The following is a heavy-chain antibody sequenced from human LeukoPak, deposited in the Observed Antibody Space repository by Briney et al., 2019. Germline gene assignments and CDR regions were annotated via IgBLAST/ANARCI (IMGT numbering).Heavy chain of an antibody. Sequence: GGSLRLSCAASGFSVSNNYISWVRQPPGKGLEWISVIYAGGSTFYTDSVKGRFTTSRDNSKDTVYLQMDRLTPEDTAVYYCARDPTGASVWGRGTTVTVSS. CDR3: ARDPTGASV. D-gene: IGHD1-14*01. CDR2: IYAGGST. CDR1: GFSVSNNY. V-gene: IGHV3-53*01. J-gene: IGHJ6*04.